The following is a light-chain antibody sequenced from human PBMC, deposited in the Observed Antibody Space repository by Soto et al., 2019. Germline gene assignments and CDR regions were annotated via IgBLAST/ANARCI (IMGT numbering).Light chain of an antibody. Sequence: DIQMTQSPSSLSASVGDRVTITCRASQSISSYLSWYQQKPGKAPKLLIYDTSNLQSGVPSRFSGSGSGTDFTLTISSLQSEDFATYYCQQNSITPLTFSGGTKVE. J-gene: IGKJ4*01. CDR3: QQNSITPLT. CDR1: QSISSY. CDR2: DTS. V-gene: IGKV1-39*01.